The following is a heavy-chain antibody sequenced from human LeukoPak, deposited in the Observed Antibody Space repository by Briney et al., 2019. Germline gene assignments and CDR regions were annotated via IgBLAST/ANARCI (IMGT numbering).Heavy chain of an antibody. J-gene: IGHJ4*02. CDR3: AREIWWEPGKEYFDY. D-gene: IGHD1-26*01. Sequence: SETLSLTCTVSGGSISSYYWSWIRQPAGKGPEWIGRIYTSGSTNYNPSLKSRVTMSVDTSKNQFSLKLSSVTAADTAVYYCAREIWWEPGKEYFDYWGQGTLVTVSS. V-gene: IGHV4-4*07. CDR1: GGSISSYY. CDR2: IYTSGST.